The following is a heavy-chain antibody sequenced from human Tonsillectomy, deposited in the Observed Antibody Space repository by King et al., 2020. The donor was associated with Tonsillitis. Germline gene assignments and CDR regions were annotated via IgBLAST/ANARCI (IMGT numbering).Heavy chain of an antibody. CDR2: IKQEGSGK. D-gene: IGHD3-22*01. V-gene: IGHV3-7*01. J-gene: IGHJ5*02. CDR3: ARLTEYYDSSGYVWFDP. Sequence: DVQLVESGGGLVQPGGSLRLSCAASGFTFSSYWMSWVRQAPGKGLEWVANIKQEGSGKYYVDSVKVRFTISRDNAKTSLYLQMNSLRAEDTAVYYCARLTEYYDSSGYVWFDPWGQGTLVTVSS. CDR1: GFTFSSYW.